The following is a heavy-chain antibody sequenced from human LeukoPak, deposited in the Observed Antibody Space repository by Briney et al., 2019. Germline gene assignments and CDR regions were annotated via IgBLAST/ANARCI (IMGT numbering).Heavy chain of an antibody. V-gene: IGHV1-18*01. CDR3: ARGLEWLTRRHTWFDP. J-gene: IGHJ5*02. Sequence: GASVKVSCKASGYTFTSYGISWVRQAPGQGLEWMGRISAYNGNTNYAQKLQGRVTMTTDTSTSTAYMELRSLRSDDTAVYYCARGLEWLTRRHTWFDPWGQGTLVTVSS. D-gene: IGHD3-3*01. CDR2: ISAYNGNT. CDR1: GYTFTSYG.